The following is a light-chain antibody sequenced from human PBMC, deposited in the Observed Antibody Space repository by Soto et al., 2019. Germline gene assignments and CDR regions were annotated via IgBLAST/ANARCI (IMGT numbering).Light chain of an antibody. CDR1: QSLLESDGSNY. J-gene: IGKJ3*01. CDR3: MQGLQTQFT. Sequence: DFVMTQSPLSLSVTPGEAASISCRSNQSLLESDGSNYLHWYMQKPGQSPQLLIYLASTRAAGVPDRLGGSASGTEFTLKISRVEAEDVGVYYCMQGLQTQFTFGPGTKVDIK. V-gene: IGKV2-28*01. CDR2: LAS.